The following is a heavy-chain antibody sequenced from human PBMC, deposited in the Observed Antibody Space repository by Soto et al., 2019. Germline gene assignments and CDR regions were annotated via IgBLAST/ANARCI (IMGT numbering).Heavy chain of an antibody. CDR1: GGSISSAAYY. V-gene: IGHV4-31*03. CDR3: AREYTYGSNLFDC. Sequence: QVQLQESGPGLVKPSQTLSLSCTVSGGSISSAAYYWSWIRQHPGKGLEWIGYISHSGSTYCTPSLKSRVIISADTCQKQFALNLTSVTTADTAVYYCAREYTYGSNLFDCWGQGALVTVSS. J-gene: IGHJ4*02. CDR2: ISHSGST. D-gene: IGHD5-18*01.